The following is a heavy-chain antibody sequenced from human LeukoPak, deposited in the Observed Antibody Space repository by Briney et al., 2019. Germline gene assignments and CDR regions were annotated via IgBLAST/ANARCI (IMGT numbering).Heavy chain of an antibody. J-gene: IGHJ4*02. CDR3: AREYGYYFDS. CDR1: GFTFSSYS. V-gene: IGHV3-7*01. D-gene: IGHD3-22*01. CDR2: IKEDGSEK. Sequence: PGGSLRLSCAASGFTFSSYSMTWVRQAPGKGLEWVANIKEDGSEKYYVDSVTGRFTISRDNAKNLLYLQMISLRAEDTAVYFCAREYGYYFDSWGQGTLVTVSS.